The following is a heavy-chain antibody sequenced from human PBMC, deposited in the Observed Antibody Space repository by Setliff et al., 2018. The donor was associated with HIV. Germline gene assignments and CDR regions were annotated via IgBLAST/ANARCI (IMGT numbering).Heavy chain of an antibody. CDR2: ISSSGSSI. CDR1: GFSFNNYN. J-gene: IGHJ4*02. D-gene: IGHD2-2*01. CDR3: ARGRVPFDY. Sequence: GGSLRLSCAASGFSFNNYNMNWVRQAPGKGLEWISYISSSGSSIYYADSVKGRFTISRDDTKNSLYLQMNSLRVEDTAVYYCARGRVPFDYWGQGTLVTVSS. V-gene: IGHV3-48*04.